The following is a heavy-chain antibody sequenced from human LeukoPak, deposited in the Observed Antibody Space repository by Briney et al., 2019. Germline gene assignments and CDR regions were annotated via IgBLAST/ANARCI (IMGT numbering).Heavy chain of an antibody. Sequence: SQTLSLTCTVSGGSISSGDYYWSWIRQPPGKGLEWIAYVYYSGSTYYNPSLKSRVTISADTSKNQLSLKLSSVTAADTAVYYCARPYYYDSRIDPWGQGILVTVSS. CDR2: VYYSGST. CDR3: ARPYYYDSRIDP. CDR1: GGSISSGDYY. V-gene: IGHV4-30-4*01. D-gene: IGHD3-22*01. J-gene: IGHJ5*02.